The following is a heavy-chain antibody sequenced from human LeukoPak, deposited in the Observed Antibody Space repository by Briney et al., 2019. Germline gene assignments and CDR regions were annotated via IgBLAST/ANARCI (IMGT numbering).Heavy chain of an antibody. Sequence: GESLKISCKASGYDFSGFWVGWVRQMPGKGLEWMGLICPGDSDTRYSPSFQGQVTISADKSLTTAYLQWSTLKASDTAIYYCARRGFGESYGAFDFWGQGTMVTVSS. CDR2: ICPGDSDT. D-gene: IGHD3-10*01. CDR1: GYDFSGFW. CDR3: ARRGFGESYGAFDF. J-gene: IGHJ3*01. V-gene: IGHV5-51*01.